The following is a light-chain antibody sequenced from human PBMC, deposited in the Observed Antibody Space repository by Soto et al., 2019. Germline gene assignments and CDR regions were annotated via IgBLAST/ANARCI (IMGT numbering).Light chain of an antibody. Sequence: QSVLTQPPSASQTPGQRVTISCSGSSSNIGSNSVNWYQQFPGTAPNLLIFVNNHRPSGVLARFSGSKTATTTSSAISWLQSEDDADYYCAAWDDGLNSWVFGGGTKLTVL. V-gene: IGLV1-44*01. CDR3: AAWDDGLNSWV. CDR2: VNN. J-gene: IGLJ3*02. CDR1: SSNIGSNS.